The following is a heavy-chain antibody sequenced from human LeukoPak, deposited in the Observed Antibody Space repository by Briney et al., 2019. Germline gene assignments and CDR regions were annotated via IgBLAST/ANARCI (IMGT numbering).Heavy chain of an antibody. CDR1: GGSISSYY. V-gene: IGHV4-59*08. Sequence: SETLSLTCTVSGGSISSYYWSWIRQPPGKGLEWIGYIYYSGSTNYNPSLKSRATISVDTSKNQFSLKLTSVTAADTAVYYCARRLVRGVSTYYFDYWGQGTLVTVSS. CDR3: ARRLVRGVSTYYFDY. J-gene: IGHJ4*02. CDR2: IYYSGST. D-gene: IGHD3-10*01.